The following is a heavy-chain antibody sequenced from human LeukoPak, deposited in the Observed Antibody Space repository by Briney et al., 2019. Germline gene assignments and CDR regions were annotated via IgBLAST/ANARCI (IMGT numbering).Heavy chain of an antibody. CDR3: ARVSGSYSPWYFDY. CDR1: GGSISSYY. Sequence: SETLSLTCTVSGGSISSYYWSWIRQPPGKGLEWIGYIYYSGSTNYNPSLKSRVTISVDTSKNQFSLKLSSVTAADTAVYYCARVSGSYSPWYFDYWGQGTLVTVSS. CDR2: IYYSGST. D-gene: IGHD1-26*01. V-gene: IGHV4-59*01. J-gene: IGHJ4*02.